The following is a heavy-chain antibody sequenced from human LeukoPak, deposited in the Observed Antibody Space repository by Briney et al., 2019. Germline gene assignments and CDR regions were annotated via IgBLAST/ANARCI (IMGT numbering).Heavy chain of an antibody. CDR1: GYSFTSYW. J-gene: IGHJ4*02. V-gene: IGHV5-51*01. Sequence: GESLKISCKGSGYSFTSYWIGWVRQMPGKGLEWMGIIYPGDSDTRYSPSFQGQVTISADKSISTAYLQWSSLKASDTAMYYCASSYYDSSGYYSDFDCWGQGTLVTVSS. D-gene: IGHD3-22*01. CDR3: ASSYYDSSGYYSDFDC. CDR2: IYPGDSDT.